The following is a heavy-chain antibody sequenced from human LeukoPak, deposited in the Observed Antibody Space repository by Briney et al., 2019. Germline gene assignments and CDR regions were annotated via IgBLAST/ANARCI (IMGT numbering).Heavy chain of an antibody. V-gene: IGHV3-9*01. CDR3: ARGYYDSSGYLYYYYYMDV. D-gene: IGHD3-22*01. CDR2: ISWNSDSI. CDR1: GFTFDDYA. J-gene: IGHJ6*03. Sequence: PGRSLRLSCAASGFTFDDYAMHWVRQAPGKGLEWVSGISWNSDSIGYADSVKGRFTISRDNAKNSLYLQMNSLRAEDTAVYYCARGYYDSSGYLYYYYYMDVWGKGTTVTISS.